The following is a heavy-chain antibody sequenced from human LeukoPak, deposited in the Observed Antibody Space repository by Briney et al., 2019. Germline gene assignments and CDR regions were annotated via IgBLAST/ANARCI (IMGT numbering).Heavy chain of an antibody. J-gene: IGHJ5*02. V-gene: IGHV3-7*01. CDR3: VSQQLAPP. Sequence: PGGSLRLSCAASGFTFSNYWMSWVRQAPGKGLEWVANIKEDGSREDYVDSARGRFTVSRDNAKNSLYLQMNSLRAEDTAVYYCVSQQLAPPWGQGTLVTVSS. D-gene: IGHD5-24*01. CDR2: IKEDGSRE. CDR1: GFTFSNYW.